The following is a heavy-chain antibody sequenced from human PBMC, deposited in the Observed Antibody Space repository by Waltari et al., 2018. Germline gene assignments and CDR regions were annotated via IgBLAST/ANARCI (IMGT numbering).Heavy chain of an antibody. CDR2: IYYSGST. CDR3: TREPHSRSSYGNYYMDV. CDR1: GDSISSSTSY. D-gene: IGHD2-2*01. V-gene: IGHV4-39*07. J-gene: IGHJ6*03. Sequence: QLQLQESGPGLVKPSETLSLTCTVSGDSISSSTSYWGWIRQPPGKGLEWIGSIYYSGSTYYNPSLKSRVTISVDTSKNQFSLKLSSVTAADTAVYFCTREPHSRSSYGNYYMDVWGRGTTVTISS.